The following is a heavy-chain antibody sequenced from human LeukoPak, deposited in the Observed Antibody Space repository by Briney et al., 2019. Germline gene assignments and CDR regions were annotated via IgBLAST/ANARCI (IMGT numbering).Heavy chain of an antibody. V-gene: IGHV1-18*01. CDR2: ISAYNGNT. CDR3: ASNSGSYYSWFDP. D-gene: IGHD1-26*01. Sequence: ASVKVSCKASGYTFTSYGIRWVRQAPGQGLEWMGWISAYNGNTNYAQKLQGRVTMTTDTSTSTAYMELSSLRSEDTAVYYCASNSGSYYSWFDPWGQGTLVTVSS. CDR1: GYTFTSYG. J-gene: IGHJ5*02.